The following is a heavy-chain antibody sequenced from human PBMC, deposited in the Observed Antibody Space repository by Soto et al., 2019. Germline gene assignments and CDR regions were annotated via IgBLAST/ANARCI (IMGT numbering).Heavy chain of an antibody. J-gene: IGHJ4*02. V-gene: IGHV4-59*01. CDR3: ARPSVAGTWGPFDY. CDR1: GGSISAYS. CDR2: IYYTGSTGST. D-gene: IGHD6-19*01. Sequence: SDTLSLTCTVSGGSISAYSWNWVRQPPGKVLEWIGNIYYTGSTGSTNYNPSLKSRLTISVDTSRNQFSLNLTSVTAADTAVYYCARPSVAGTWGPFDYWGQGTPVTVSS.